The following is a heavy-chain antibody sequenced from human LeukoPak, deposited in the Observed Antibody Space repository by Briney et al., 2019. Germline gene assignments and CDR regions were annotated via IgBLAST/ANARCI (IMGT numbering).Heavy chain of an antibody. J-gene: IGHJ5*02. CDR2: IYYSGST. CDR3: ARHKGGSYPLWFDP. Sequence: SETLSLTCTVSGGSISSSSYYWGWIRQPPGKGLEWIGSIYYSGSTYYNPSLKSRVTISVDTSKNQFSLKLSPVTAADTAVYYCARHKGGSYPLWFDPWGQGALVTVSS. V-gene: IGHV4-39*01. CDR1: GGSISSSSYY. D-gene: IGHD1-26*01.